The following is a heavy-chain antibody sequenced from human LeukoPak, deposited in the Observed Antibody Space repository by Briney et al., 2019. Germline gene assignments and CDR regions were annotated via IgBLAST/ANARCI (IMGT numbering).Heavy chain of an antibody. J-gene: IGHJ4*02. D-gene: IGHD2-15*01. CDR3: ARGPRDPTEYCSRGTCSPTYEV. CDR2: ISSSGRRI. V-gene: IGHV3-48*03. CDR1: GFTFSDYE. Sequence: GGSLRLSCAASGFTFSDYEMNWVRQAPGKGLELVSYISSSGRRIYYADSVKGRFTISRDNAKNSLYLQMNSLRVDDTAIYYCARGPRDPTEYCSRGTCSPTYEVWGQGTLVTVSS.